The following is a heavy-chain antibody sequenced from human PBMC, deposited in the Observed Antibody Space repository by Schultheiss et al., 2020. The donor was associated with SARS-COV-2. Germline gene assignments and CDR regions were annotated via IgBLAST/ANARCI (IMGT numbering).Heavy chain of an antibody. CDR1: GFTFSRYW. V-gene: IGHV3-74*03. D-gene: IGHD1-26*01. J-gene: IGHJ5*02. CDR3: ARDPRVGATTWFDP. Sequence: GGSLRLSCAASGFTFSRYWMHWVRQSPGKGLEWVARLSGDGSSTKYADAVKGRFTISRERGTNTLLLQMNSPRVEDTAVYFCARDPRVGATTWFDPWGQGTPVTVSS. CDR2: LSGDGSST.